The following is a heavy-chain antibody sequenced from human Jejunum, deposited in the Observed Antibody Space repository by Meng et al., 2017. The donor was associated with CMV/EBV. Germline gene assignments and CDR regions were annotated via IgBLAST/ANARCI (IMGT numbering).Heavy chain of an antibody. CDR1: GFSFSDYY. D-gene: IGHD6-19*01. J-gene: IGHJ4*02. CDR2: ISSSSSYT. CDR3: ARDPPGAVAGYFND. V-gene: IGHV3-11*06. Sequence: QVQLVESGGXXVKPGXSLRLSCAASGFSFSDYYMSWIRQAPGKGLEWVSYISSSSSYTNYADSVKGRFTISRDNAKNSLFLQMNSLRAEDTAVYYCARDPPGAVAGYFNDWGQGTLVTVSS.